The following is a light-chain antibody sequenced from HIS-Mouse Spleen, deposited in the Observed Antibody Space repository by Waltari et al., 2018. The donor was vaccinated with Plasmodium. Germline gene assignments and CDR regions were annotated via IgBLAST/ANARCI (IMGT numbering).Light chain of an antibody. Sequence: QAVLTQPSSLSASPGASASLTCPLRSGINVGTYRLYWYQQTPGSPHQYLLRYKADSDKQEGSGFPSRFSGSKDASANAGILLISGLQSEDEADYYCMIWHSSAWVFGGGTKLTVL. CDR2: YKADSDK. V-gene: IGLV5-45*03. CDR1: SGINVGTYR. CDR3: MIWHSSAWV. J-gene: IGLJ3*02.